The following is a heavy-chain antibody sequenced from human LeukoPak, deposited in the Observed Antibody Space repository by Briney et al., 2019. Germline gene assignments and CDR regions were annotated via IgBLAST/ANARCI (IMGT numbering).Heavy chain of an antibody. CDR1: GFTFGDYA. V-gene: IGHV3-49*03. Sequence: GGSLRLSCTASGFTFGDYAMSWFRQAPGKGLEWVGFIRSKAYGGTTEYAASVKGRFTISRDDSKSITYLQMNSLKTEDTAVYYCTRAPYSAITMIVVVEYYFDYWGQGTLVTVSS. J-gene: IGHJ4*02. D-gene: IGHD3-22*01. CDR2: IRSKAYGGTT. CDR3: TRAPYSAITMIVVVEYYFDY.